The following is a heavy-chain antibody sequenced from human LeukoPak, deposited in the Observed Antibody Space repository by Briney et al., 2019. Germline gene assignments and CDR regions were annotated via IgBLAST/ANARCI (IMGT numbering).Heavy chain of an antibody. CDR3: ARDSLPYYDSSGYNWFDP. J-gene: IGHJ5*02. V-gene: IGHV4-38-2*02. CDR2: IYHSGST. CDR1: GYSISSGYY. Sequence: PSETLSPTCTVSGYSISSGYYWGWIRQPPGKGLEWIGSIYHSGSTYYNPSLKSRVTISVDTSKNQFSLKLSSVTAADTAVYYCARDSLPYYDSSGYNWFDPWGQGTLVTVSS. D-gene: IGHD3-22*01.